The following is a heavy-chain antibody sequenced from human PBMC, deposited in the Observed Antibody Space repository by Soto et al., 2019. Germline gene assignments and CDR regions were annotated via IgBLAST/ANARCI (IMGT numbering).Heavy chain of an antibody. Sequence: QVQLVQSGAEVKKPGASVKVSCKASGYTFTSYAMHWVRQAPGQRLEWMGWINAGNGNTKYSQKFQGRVTITRDTSASTAYMELSSLRSEDTAVYYCATHIVGDDPTFDHWGQGTLVTVSS. CDR3: ATHIVGDDPTFDH. CDR1: GYTFTSYA. D-gene: IGHD1-26*01. CDR2: INAGNGNT. V-gene: IGHV1-3*01. J-gene: IGHJ4*02.